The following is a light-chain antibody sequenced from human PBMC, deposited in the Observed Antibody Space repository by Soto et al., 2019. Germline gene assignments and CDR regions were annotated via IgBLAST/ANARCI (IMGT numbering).Light chain of an antibody. CDR2: GNR. J-gene: IGLJ3*02. V-gene: IGLV1-40*01. Sequence: QSVLTQPPSVSGAPGQRVTLSSTGNGSTFGAGYDVHWYQQLPGAAPKLVIFGNRNRPSGVPERFSGSKSGTSASLAITGLQAEDEADYYCQAYDYSLTASVFGGGTKLTVL. CDR1: GSTFGAGYD. CDR3: QAYDYSLTASV.